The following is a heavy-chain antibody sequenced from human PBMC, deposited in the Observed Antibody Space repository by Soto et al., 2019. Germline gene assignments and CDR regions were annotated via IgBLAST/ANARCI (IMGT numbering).Heavy chain of an antibody. J-gene: IGHJ5*02. CDR3: ARTVTSVLRFLEEDTGWWFDP. Sequence: SETLSLTCTVSGGSISSGDYYWSWIRQPPGKGLEWIGYIYYSGSTYYNPSLKSRVTISVDTSKNQFSLKLSSVTAADTAVYYCARTVTSVLRFLEEDTGWWFDPWGQGTLVTVSS. D-gene: IGHD3-3*01. CDR1: GGSISSGDYY. V-gene: IGHV4-30-4*01. CDR2: IYYSGST.